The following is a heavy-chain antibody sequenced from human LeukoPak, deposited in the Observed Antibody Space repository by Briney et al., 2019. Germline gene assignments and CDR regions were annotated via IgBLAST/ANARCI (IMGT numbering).Heavy chain of an antibody. CDR3: ARDYSSSWYAMDV. Sequence: PGGSLRLSCAASGFTFSSYAMHWVRQAPGKGLEWVAVISYDGSNKYYADSVKGRFTISRDNSKNTLYLQMNSLRAEDTAVYYCARDYSSSWYAMDVWGKGTTVTVSS. CDR1: GFTFSSYA. CDR2: ISYDGSNK. D-gene: IGHD6-13*01. J-gene: IGHJ6*04. V-gene: IGHV3-30*01.